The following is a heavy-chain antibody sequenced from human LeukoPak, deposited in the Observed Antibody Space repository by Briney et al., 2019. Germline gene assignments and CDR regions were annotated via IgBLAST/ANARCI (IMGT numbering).Heavy chain of an antibody. D-gene: IGHD3-10*01. V-gene: IGHV3-73*01. CDR2: IRSKANSYAT. CDR1: GFIFSDSA. Sequence: GGSLRLSCAAPGFIFSDSAIHWVRQASGKGLEWVGRIRSKANSYATAYAASVKGRFTISRDDSKNTEYLQMNSLKTEDTAVYYCARGKEVITMLRGLKPGYYFDYWGQGTLVTVSS. CDR3: ARGKEVITMLRGLKPGYYFDY. J-gene: IGHJ4*02.